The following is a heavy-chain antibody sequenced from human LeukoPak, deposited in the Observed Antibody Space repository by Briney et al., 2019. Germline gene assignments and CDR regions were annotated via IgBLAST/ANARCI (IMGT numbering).Heavy chain of an antibody. Sequence: GGSLRLSCAASGLSVSRNYMSWVRQAPGKGLEWVSVIYSGDSTYYAGSVKGRFTISRDNSKNTLYLQMNSLRAEDTAVYYCARDLGVGFCSSTGCNNLNMDVWGKGTTVTVSS. J-gene: IGHJ6*03. V-gene: IGHV3-53*01. CDR2: IYSGDST. D-gene: IGHD2-2*01. CDR1: GLSVSRNY. CDR3: ARDLGVGFCSSTGCNNLNMDV.